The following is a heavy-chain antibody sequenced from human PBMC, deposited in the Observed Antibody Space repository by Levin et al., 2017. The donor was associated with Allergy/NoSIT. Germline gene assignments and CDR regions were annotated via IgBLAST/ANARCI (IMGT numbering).Heavy chain of an antibody. Sequence: SQTLSLTCTVSGGSISSYYWSWIRQPPGKGLEWIGYIYYSGSTNYNPSLKSRVTISVDTSKNQFSLKLSSVTAADTAVYYCARGRTAYGSGSYYFDYWGQGTLVTVSS. CDR2: IYYSGST. D-gene: IGHD3-10*01. CDR1: GGSISSYY. CDR3: ARGRTAYGSGSYYFDY. J-gene: IGHJ4*02. V-gene: IGHV4-59*01.